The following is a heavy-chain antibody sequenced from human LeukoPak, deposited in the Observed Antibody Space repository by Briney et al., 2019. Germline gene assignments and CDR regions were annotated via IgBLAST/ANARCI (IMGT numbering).Heavy chain of an antibody. CDR3: AREEVGAINFDY. V-gene: IGHV3-48*03. Sequence: GGSLRLSCAASGFTFRSYEMNWVRQAPGRGLEWVSYISSSGTTVYYADSVKGRFTISRDNAKNSLYLQMNSLRAEDTAVYYCAREEVGAINFDYWGQGTLVTVSS. J-gene: IGHJ4*02. CDR1: GFTFRSYE. CDR2: ISSSGTTV. D-gene: IGHD1-26*01.